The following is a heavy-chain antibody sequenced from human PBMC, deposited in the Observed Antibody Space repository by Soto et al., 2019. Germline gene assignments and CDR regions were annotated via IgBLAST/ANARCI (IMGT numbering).Heavy chain of an antibody. D-gene: IGHD3-3*01. Sequence: PGGSLRLSCAVSGFTFSSHAMSWVRQAPGMGLECVSGISGSGGTTFYADSVKGRFTISRDNSKKILYLQMDSLRAENTAVYYCAKTPYDFWSPGQFFFDHWGQGALVTVSS. CDR3: AKTPYDFWSPGQFFFDH. V-gene: IGHV3-23*01. CDR1: GFTFSSHA. CDR2: ISGSGGTT. J-gene: IGHJ4*02.